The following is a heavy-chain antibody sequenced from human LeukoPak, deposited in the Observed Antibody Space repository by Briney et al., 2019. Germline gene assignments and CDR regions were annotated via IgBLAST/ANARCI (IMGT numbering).Heavy chain of an antibody. V-gene: IGHV3-33*01. CDR3: AREWLHWEPYFDY. Sequence: GRSLRLSCAASGFTFSSYGMHWVRQAPGKGLEWVAVIWYDGSNKYYADSVKGRFTISRDNSKNTLYLQMNSLRAEDTAVYYCAREWLHWEPYFDYWGQGTLVTVSS. D-gene: IGHD5-24*01. CDR1: GFTFSSYG. CDR2: IWYDGSNK. J-gene: IGHJ4*02.